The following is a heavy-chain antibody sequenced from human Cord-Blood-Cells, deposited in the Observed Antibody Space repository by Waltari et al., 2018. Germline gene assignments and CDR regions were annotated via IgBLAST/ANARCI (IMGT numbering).Heavy chain of an antibody. CDR1: GYSISSGYY. D-gene: IGHD6-13*01. CDR2: SYHSGST. CDR3: ARGVGIAAAGKVDY. Sequence: QVQLQESGPGLVKPSETLSLTCTVSGYSISSGYYWGWIRQPPGKGLEGIGSSYHSGSTYYNPSRKSRVTMSVDTSKNQFSLKLSSVTAADTAVYYCARGVGIAAAGKVDYWGQGTLVTVSS. V-gene: IGHV4-38-2*02. J-gene: IGHJ4*02.